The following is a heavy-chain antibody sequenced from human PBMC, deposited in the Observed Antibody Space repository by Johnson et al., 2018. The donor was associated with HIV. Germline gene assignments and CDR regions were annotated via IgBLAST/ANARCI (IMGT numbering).Heavy chain of an antibody. CDR3: AREGAFCGGDCPYAFDI. D-gene: IGHD2-21*02. CDR2: ISGSGGST. Sequence: EVQLLESGGGVVQPGGSLRLSCAASGFTFSSYAMSWVRQAPGKVLEWVSAISGSGGSTYYADSVKGRFTISRDNSKNTLYLQMNSLRAEDTAVYYCAREGAFCGGDCPYAFDIWGQGTMVTVSS. V-gene: IGHV3-23*01. CDR1: GFTFSSYA. J-gene: IGHJ3*02.